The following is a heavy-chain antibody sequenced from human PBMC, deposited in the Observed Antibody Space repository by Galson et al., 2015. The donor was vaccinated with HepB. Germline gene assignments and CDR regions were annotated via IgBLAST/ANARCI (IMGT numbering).Heavy chain of an antibody. V-gene: IGHV6-1*01. CDR2: TYYRSKWYS. CDR1: GDSVSSNSAA. J-gene: IGHJ6*02. Sequence: CAISGDSVSSNSAAWNWIRRSPSRGLEWLGRTYYRSKWYSDYAVSVRSRISINVDTSRNQFSLQLNSVAPADTAVYYCARVAGTIYYYGLDVWGQGTTVTVSS. D-gene: IGHD6-19*01. CDR3: ARVAGTIYYYGLDV.